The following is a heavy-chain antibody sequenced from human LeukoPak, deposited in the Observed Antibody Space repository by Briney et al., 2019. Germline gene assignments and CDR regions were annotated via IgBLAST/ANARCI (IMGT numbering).Heavy chain of an antibody. D-gene: IGHD4-17*01. V-gene: IGHV3-7*01. CDR3: ARVLTVTNAPIDY. CDR1: GFTFSSYW. J-gene: IGHJ4*02. CDR2: IKQDGSEK. Sequence: PGGSLKLFCCASGFTFSSYWMRWVRQAPGEGLEVVANIKQDGSEKYYVDSVKGRFTISRDNAKNSLYLQMNSLRAEDTAVYYCARVLTVTNAPIDYWGQGTLVTVSS.